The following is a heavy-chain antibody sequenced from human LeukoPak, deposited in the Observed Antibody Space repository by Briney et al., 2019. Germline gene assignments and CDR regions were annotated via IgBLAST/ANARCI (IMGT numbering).Heavy chain of an antibody. CDR3: VRDSLRFLWWLFHL. D-gene: IGHD3-3*01. CDR1: GFTFSSYA. Sequence: GGSLTLSCAASGFTFSSYAIHWVRQAPGQGLERVAAISYDGSNNYYADSVQGRFTISRDNSKNTLYLQMNSLRAEDTAMYYCVRDSLRFLWWLFHLWGQGTLVTVSS. CDR2: ISYDGSNN. J-gene: IGHJ4*02. V-gene: IGHV3-30*04.